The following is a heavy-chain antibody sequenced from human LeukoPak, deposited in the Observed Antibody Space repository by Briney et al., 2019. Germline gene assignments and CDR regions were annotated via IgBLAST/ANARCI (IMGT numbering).Heavy chain of an antibody. V-gene: IGHV3-48*01. J-gene: IGHJ4*02. D-gene: IGHD1-26*01. CDR3: AKDLEALRIAGY. CDR1: GFTFSSYS. Sequence: PGGSLRLSCAASGFTFSSYSMNWVRQAPGKGLEWVSYISSSSNTIYYADSVKGRFTISRDNSKNTLYLQMNSLRAEDTAVYYCAKDLEALRIAGYWGQGTLVTVSS. CDR2: ISSSSNTI.